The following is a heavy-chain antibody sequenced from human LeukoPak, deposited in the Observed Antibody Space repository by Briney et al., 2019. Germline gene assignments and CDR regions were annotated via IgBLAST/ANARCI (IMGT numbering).Heavy chain of an antibody. Sequence: ASVKVSCKASGYTFTRYYMHWVRQAPGQGLEWMGWINPNSGGTNYAQKFQGRVTMTRDTSISTAYMELSRLRSDDTAVYYCARGGYSSGWYGPLYYYYYYMDFWGKGTTVTVSS. CDR2: INPNSGGT. CDR3: ARGGYSSGWYGPLYYYYYYMDF. V-gene: IGHV1-2*02. D-gene: IGHD6-19*01. CDR1: GYTFTRYY. J-gene: IGHJ6*03.